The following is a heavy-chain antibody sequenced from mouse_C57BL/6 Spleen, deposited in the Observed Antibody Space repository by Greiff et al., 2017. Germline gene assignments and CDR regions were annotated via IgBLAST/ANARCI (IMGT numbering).Heavy chain of an antibody. CDR3: VRGTTVVATGAMDY. V-gene: IGHV10-1*01. CDR1: GFSFNTYA. Sequence: EVQGVESGGGLVQPKGSLKLSCAASGFSFNTYAMNWVRQAPGKGLEWVARIRSKSNNYATYYAESVKDRFTISRDDSESMLYLQMNNLKTEDTAMYYCVRGTTVVATGAMDYWGQGTSVTVSS. J-gene: IGHJ4*01. D-gene: IGHD1-1*01. CDR2: IRSKSNNYAT.